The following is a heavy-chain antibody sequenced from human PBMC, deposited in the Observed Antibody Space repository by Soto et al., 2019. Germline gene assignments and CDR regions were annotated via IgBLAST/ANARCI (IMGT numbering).Heavy chain of an antibody. Sequence: QVQLVESGGSLVKPGGSLRLSCAASRFTFSDYYMGWIGQAPGKGLEWVSYITTSSTYTYYADSVKGRFTISRDNAKNSLYLQMNSLRAEDTAVYYCARKRAAAGYLFDYWGQGTLVTVSS. D-gene: IGHD6-13*01. CDR3: ARKRAAAGYLFDY. V-gene: IGHV3-11*05. J-gene: IGHJ4*02. CDR1: RFTFSDYY. CDR2: ITTSSTYT.